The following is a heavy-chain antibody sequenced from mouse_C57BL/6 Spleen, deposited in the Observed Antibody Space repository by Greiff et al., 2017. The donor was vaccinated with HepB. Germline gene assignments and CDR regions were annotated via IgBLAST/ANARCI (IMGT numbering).Heavy chain of an antibody. CDR2: IWTGGGT. CDR3: ARKKTTVVDYAMDY. D-gene: IGHD1-1*01. V-gene: IGHV2-9-1*01. Sequence: VKLVESGPGLVAPSQSLSITCTVSGFSLTSYAISWVRQPPGKGLEWLGVIWTGGGTNYNSALKSRLSISKDNSKSQVFLKMNSLQTDDTARYYCARKKTTVVDYAMDYWGQGTSVTVSS. J-gene: IGHJ4*01. CDR1: GFSLTSYA.